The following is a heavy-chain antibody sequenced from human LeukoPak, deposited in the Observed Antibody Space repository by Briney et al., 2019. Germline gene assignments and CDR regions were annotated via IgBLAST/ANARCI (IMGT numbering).Heavy chain of an antibody. Sequence: SETLSLTCSVSGGSTRSSSYYWAWIRQPPGKGLEWIGSIYFTGSTFYNPSRHSRVTISVDTSKNLFSLKLSSVTAADTAVYYCASTLSNDNWHIDAWGQGILVTVSS. D-gene: IGHD1/OR15-1a*01. CDR2: IYFTGST. CDR3: ASTLSNDNWHIDA. CDR1: GGSTRSSSYY. J-gene: IGHJ5*01. V-gene: IGHV4-39*02.